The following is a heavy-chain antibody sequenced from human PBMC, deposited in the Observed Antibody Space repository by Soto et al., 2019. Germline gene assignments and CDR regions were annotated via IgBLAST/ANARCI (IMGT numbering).Heavy chain of an antibody. V-gene: IGHV4-59*01. CDR1: GGSISGYY. CDR3: AXGPFYDSVWGTYRYFDY. D-gene: IGHD3-16*02. J-gene: IGHJ4*02. Sequence: PSETLSLTCTVSGGSISGYYWSWSRQPPGKGLDWIGYIYYSGSTNYNTSLKSRVTISVDTSKNQFSLKLSSVTAADTAVYYCAXGPFYDSVWGTYRYFDYWGQGSLVTVSS. CDR2: IYYSGST.